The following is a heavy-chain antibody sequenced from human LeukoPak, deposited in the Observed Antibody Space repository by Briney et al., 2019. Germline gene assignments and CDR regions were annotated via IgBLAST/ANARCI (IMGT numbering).Heavy chain of an antibody. V-gene: IGHV1-69*06. Sequence: SVKVSCKASGGTFSSYAISWVRQAPGQGLEWMGGIIPIFGTANYAQKFQGRVTITADTSTSTAYMELRSLRSDDTAVYYCARDPYSSSWYSNPNFDYWGQGTLVTVSS. CDR2: IIPIFGTA. J-gene: IGHJ4*02. CDR3: ARDPYSSSWYSNPNFDY. D-gene: IGHD6-13*01. CDR1: GGTFSSYA.